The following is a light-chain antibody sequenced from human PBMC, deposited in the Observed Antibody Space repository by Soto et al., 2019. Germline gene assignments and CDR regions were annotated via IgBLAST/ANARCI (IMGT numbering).Light chain of an antibody. CDR2: AAS. CDR1: QSISSY. V-gene: IGKV1-39*01. J-gene: IGKJ4*01. Sequence: DIQMTQSPSSLSASVGDRVTITCRASQSISSYLNWYQQKPGKAPKLLIYAASSLQSGVPSRFSGSGSGTDFTLTISSLQPEDFATDYCRQSYSTPALTFGGGTKLEIK. CDR3: RQSYSTPALT.